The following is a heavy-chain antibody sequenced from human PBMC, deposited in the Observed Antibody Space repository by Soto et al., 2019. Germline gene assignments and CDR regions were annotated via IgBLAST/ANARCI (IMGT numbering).Heavy chain of an antibody. V-gene: IGHV4-31*03. CDR3: ARKATVTTCFDY. Sequence: QVQLQESGPGLVNPSQTLSLTCTVSGGSISSGGYYWSWIRQHPGRGLEWIGYIYYSGSTYYNPSLTSRVTISVDTSKNQFSLKMSSVTAADTAVYYCARKATVTTCFDYWGQGTLVTVSS. J-gene: IGHJ4*02. D-gene: IGHD4-17*01. CDR2: IYYSGST. CDR1: GGSISSGGYY.